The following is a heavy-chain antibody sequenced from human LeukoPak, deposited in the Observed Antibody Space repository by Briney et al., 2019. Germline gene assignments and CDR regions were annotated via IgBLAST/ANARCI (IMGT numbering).Heavy chain of an antibody. CDR3: ARGGSPPEALGDAFDI. J-gene: IGHJ3*02. Sequence: GGSLRLSCAASGFTFSSYDMHWVRQATGKGLVWVSRIKSDGSTTGYADSVKGRFTISRDNAKNTLYLQMNSLRAEDTAVYYCARGGSPPEALGDAFDIWGQGTMVTVSS. D-gene: IGHD1-26*01. CDR2: IKSDGSTT. V-gene: IGHV3-74*01. CDR1: GFTFSSYD.